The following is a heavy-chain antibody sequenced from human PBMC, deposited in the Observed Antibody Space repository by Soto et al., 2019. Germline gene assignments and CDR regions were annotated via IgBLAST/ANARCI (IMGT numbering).Heavy chain of an antibody. J-gene: IGHJ4*02. CDR2: ISYDGSNK. CDR1: GFTFSSYA. Sequence: QVQLVESGGGVVQPGRSLRLSCAASGFTFSSYAMHWVRQAPGKGLEWVAVISYDGSNKYYADSVKGRFTISRDNSKNTLYLQMNSLRAEDTAVYYCARDSPLDYDSSGYGTFDYWGRGTLVTVSS. CDR3: ARDSPLDYDSSGYGTFDY. V-gene: IGHV3-30-3*01. D-gene: IGHD3-22*01.